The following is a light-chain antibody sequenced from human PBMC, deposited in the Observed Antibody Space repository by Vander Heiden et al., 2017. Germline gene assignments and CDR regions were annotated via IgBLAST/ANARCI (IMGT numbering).Light chain of an antibody. J-gene: IGKJ2*01. Sequence: DIQMTQSPSSLSASVGDRVTITCRASQSISSYLNWYQQKPRKAPKLLIYAASSLQSGVPSRFSGSGSGTDFTLTISRLQPEDFATYYCQQCDSNPRTFGQGTRLEIK. CDR3: QQCDSNPRT. CDR2: AAS. V-gene: IGKV1-39*01. CDR1: QSISSY.